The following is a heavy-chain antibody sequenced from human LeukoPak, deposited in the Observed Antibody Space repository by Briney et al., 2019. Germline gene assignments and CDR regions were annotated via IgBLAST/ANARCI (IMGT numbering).Heavy chain of an antibody. J-gene: IGHJ3*02. CDR1: GFTFSSYA. Sequence: GGSLRLSCAASGFTFSSYAMSWVRQAPGKGLEWVSAISGSGGSTYYADSVKGRFTISRDNSKSTLYLQMNSLRAEDAAVYYCAKDWGTMIVVVITPGAFDIWGQGTMVTVSS. V-gene: IGHV3-23*01. CDR3: AKDWGTMIVVVITPGAFDI. CDR2: ISGSGGST. D-gene: IGHD3-22*01.